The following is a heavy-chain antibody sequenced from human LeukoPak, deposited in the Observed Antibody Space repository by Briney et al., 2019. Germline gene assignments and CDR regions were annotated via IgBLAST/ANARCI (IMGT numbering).Heavy chain of an antibody. CDR1: GFTFSSYS. CDR3: ARNIAVAGNDY. Sequence: GGSLRLSCAASGFTFSSYSMSWVRQAPGKGLEWVANIKQDGSEKYYVDSVKGRFTISRDNAKNSLYLQMNSLRAEDTAVYYCARNIAVAGNDYWGQGTLVTVSS. CDR2: IKQDGSEK. V-gene: IGHV3-7*04. D-gene: IGHD6-19*01. J-gene: IGHJ4*02.